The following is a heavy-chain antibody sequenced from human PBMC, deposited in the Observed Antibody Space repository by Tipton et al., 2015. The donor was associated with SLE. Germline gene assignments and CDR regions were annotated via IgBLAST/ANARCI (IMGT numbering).Heavy chain of an antibody. Sequence: SLRLSCAAPGFTFCSYSLNWVRQAPGKGLEWVSGISWNSGSIGYADSVKGPFTISRDNAKNSLYLQMNSLRAEDTALYYCAKDIMMLVAGTGGFVYWGQGTLVTVSS. CDR1: GFTFCSYS. V-gene: IGHV3-9*01. J-gene: IGHJ4*02. D-gene: IGHD6-19*01. CDR3: AKDIMMLVAGTGGFVY. CDR2: ISWNSGSI.